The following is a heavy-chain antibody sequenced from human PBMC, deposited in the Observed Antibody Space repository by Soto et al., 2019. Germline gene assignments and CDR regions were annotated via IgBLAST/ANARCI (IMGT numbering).Heavy chain of an antibody. D-gene: IGHD3-16*01. CDR3: ARGGLGDVRYYYYYYYMDV. V-gene: IGHV1-8*01. Sequence: EASVKVSCKASGYTFTSYDINWVRQATGQGLEWMGWMNPNSGNTGYAQKFQGRVTMTRNTSISTAYMELSSLRSEDTAVYYCARGGLGDVRYYYYYYYMDVWGKGTTVTVSS. CDR2: MNPNSGNT. CDR1: GYTFTSYD. J-gene: IGHJ6*03.